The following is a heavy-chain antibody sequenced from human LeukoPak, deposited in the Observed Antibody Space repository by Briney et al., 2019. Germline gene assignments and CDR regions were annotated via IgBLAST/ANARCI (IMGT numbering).Heavy chain of an antibody. Sequence: PGRSLRLSCAASGFTFDDYAMHWVRQAPGKGLEWVSGISWNSGSIGYADSVKGRFTISRDNAKNSLYLQMNSLRAEDTALYYCANSLYISSTPFDYWGQGTLVTVSS. D-gene: IGHD3-3*02. J-gene: IGHJ4*02. CDR3: ANSLYISSTPFDY. CDR2: ISWNSGSI. V-gene: IGHV3-9*01. CDR1: GFTFDDYA.